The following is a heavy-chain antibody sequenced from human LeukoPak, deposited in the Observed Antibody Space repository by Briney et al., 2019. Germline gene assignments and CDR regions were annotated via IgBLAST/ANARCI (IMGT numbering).Heavy chain of an antibody. CDR1: GGTISSGGYY. D-gene: IGHD6-13*01. CDR3: ARTQQLVNDAFDI. V-gene: IGHV4-30-2*01. CDR2: IYHSGST. Sequence: PSETLSLTCTVSGGTISSGGYYWSWIRQPPGKGLEWIGYIYHSGSTYYNPSLKSRVTISVDRSKNQFSLKLSSVTAADTAVYYCARTQQLVNDAFDIWGQGTMVTVCS. J-gene: IGHJ3*02.